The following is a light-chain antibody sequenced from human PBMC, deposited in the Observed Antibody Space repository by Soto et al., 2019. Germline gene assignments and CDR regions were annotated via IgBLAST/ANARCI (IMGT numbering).Light chain of an antibody. CDR3: QQFAISTT. V-gene: IGKV1-5*01. CDR2: DAS. Sequence: IQLTQSPSTLSASVGDRVTITCRASHNIERWMAWYQQKPGKAPSLLIFDASTLHSGVPSRFSGSGSGTDFTLTISSLQPDDFAPYDCQQFAISTTFGQGTKVEVK. J-gene: IGKJ1*01. CDR1: HNIERW.